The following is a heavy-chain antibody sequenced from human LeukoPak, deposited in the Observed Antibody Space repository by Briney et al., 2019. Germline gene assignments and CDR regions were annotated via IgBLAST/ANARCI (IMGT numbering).Heavy chain of an antibody. V-gene: IGHV4-30-4*08. CDR1: GGSISSGDYY. D-gene: IGHD3-22*01. CDR3: ASFFLDSSGPLPDY. J-gene: IGHJ4*02. Sequence: PSQTLSLTCTVSGGSISSGDYYWSWIRQPPGKGPEWIGYIYYSGSTYYNPSLKSRVTISVDTSKNQFSLKLSSVTAADTAVYYCASFFLDSSGPLPDYWGQGTLVTVSS. CDR2: IYYSGST.